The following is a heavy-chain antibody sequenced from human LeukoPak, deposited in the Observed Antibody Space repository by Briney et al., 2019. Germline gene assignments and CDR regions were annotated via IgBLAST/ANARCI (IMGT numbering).Heavy chain of an antibody. CDR1: GFTFSVYY. Sequence: GGSLRLSCAASGFTFSVYYMSWIRQAPGKGLEWVSYISSSGSTIYYADSVKGRFTISRDNAKNSLYLQMNSLRAEDTAVYYCARDSRSGSYRRRHYYYYYGMDVWGQGTLVTVSS. J-gene: IGHJ6*02. CDR2: ISSSGSTI. D-gene: IGHD3-10*01. CDR3: ARDSRSGSYRRRHYYYYYGMDV. V-gene: IGHV3-11*01.